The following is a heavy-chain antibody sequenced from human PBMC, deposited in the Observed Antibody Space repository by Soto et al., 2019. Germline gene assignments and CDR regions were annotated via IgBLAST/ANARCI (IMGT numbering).Heavy chain of an antibody. CDR1: GGSISSSSYY. Sequence: PSETLSLTCTVSGGSISSSSYYWGWIRQPPGKGLEWIGSIYYSGSTYYNPSLKSRVTISVGTSKNQFSLKLSSVTAADTAVYYCARHFGGSGIYRFDYWGQGTLVTVSS. CDR3: ARHFGGSGIYRFDY. D-gene: IGHD3-10*01. V-gene: IGHV4-39*01. J-gene: IGHJ4*02. CDR2: IYYSGST.